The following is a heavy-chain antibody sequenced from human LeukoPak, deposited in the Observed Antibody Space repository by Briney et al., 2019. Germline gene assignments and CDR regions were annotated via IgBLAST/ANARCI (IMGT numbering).Heavy chain of an antibody. CDR1: GGSFSGHY. J-gene: IGHJ4*02. Sequence: SETLSLTCAVYGGSFSGHYWSWIRQPPGEGLEWIAEINHSGSTYYNPSLKSRVTISVDSSKNQFSLKLTSVTAADTAVYYCATLGEYYDSSGYYYNWGQGTLVTVSS. D-gene: IGHD3-22*01. CDR3: ATLGEYYDSSGYYYN. V-gene: IGHV4-34*01. CDR2: INHSGST.